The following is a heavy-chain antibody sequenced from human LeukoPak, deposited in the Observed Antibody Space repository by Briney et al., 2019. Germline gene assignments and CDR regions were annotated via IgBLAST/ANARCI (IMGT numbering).Heavy chain of an antibody. D-gene: IGHD4-23*01. V-gene: IGHV3-21*01. J-gene: IGHJ3*02. CDR3: ARDRNIDGGENDYGGNCAFDI. CDR2: ISSSSSYI. CDR1: GFTFSSYS. Sequence: GGSLRLSCAASGFTFSSYSMNWVRQAPGKWLEWVSSISSSSSYIYYADSVKGRFTISRDNAKNSLYLQMNSLRAEDTAVYYCARDRNIDGGENDYGGNCAFDIWGQGTMVTVSS.